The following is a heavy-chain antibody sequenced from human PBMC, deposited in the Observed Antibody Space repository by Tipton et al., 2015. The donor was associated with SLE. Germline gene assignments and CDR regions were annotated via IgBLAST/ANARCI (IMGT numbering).Heavy chain of an antibody. V-gene: IGHV3-21*04. D-gene: IGHD6-6*01. CDR1: IFSLTDSW. J-gene: IGHJ4*02. CDR2: ISSSSSYI. Sequence: SLRLSCAASIFSLTDSWMTWVRQAPGKGLEWVSSISSSSSYIYYADSVKGRFTISRDNAKNSLYLQMNSLRVEDTAIYYCGRGSSSRDYWGQGTLVTVSS. CDR3: GRGSSSRDY.